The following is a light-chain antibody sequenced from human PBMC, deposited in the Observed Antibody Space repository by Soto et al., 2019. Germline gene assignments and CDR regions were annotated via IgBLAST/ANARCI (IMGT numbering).Light chain of an antibody. Sequence: QSVLTQPPSVSGSPVQSVTISCTGTSSDVGSYNGVSWYQQPPGTAPRLIIYEGSTRPSGVPDRFSGSKSGNTASLTISGLQAEDEADYYCNSYTLSGTYVFGTGTKVTVL. CDR3: NSYTLSGTYV. CDR2: EGS. J-gene: IGLJ1*01. CDR1: SSDVGSYNG. V-gene: IGLV2-18*02.